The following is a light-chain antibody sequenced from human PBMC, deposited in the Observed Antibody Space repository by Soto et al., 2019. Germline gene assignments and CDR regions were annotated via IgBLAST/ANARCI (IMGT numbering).Light chain of an antibody. J-gene: IGKJ2*01. V-gene: IGKV3-20*01. Sequence: EIVLTQSPGTLSLSPRERATLSCRASQRISSRNLAWYQQKPGQAPRLLIYNTSSRATGIPARFSGSGSVTDFTLTINRLEPEDFAVYYCQQYSDLPYTFGQGTKLEV. CDR2: NTS. CDR1: QRISSRN. CDR3: QQYSDLPYT.